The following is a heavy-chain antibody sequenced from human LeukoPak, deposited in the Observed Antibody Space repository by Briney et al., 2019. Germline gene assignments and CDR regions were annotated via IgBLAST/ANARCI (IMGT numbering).Heavy chain of an antibody. CDR1: GGSISSGGYY. CDR2: IYYSGST. D-gene: IGHD3-22*01. CDR3: ARVAAYYYDSSGYYYSGPFDY. J-gene: IGHJ4*02. Sequence: SETLSLTCTVSGGSISSGGYYWSWIRQHPGKGLGWIGYIYYSGSTYYNPSLKSRVTISVDTSKNQFSLKLSSVTAADTAVYYCARVAAYYYDSSGYYYSGPFDYWGQGTLVTVSS. V-gene: IGHV4-31*03.